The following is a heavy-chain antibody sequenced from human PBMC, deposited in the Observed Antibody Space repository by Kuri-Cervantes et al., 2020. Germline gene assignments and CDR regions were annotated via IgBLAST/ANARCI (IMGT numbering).Heavy chain of an antibody. Sequence: GGSLRLSCAASGFTFDDYAMHWVRQAPGKGLEWVSGISWNSGSIGYADSVKGRFTISRDNSKNTVYLQMNSLRTEDTAVYYCARDNAVEMYSSSWYTFDYWGQGTLVTVSS. CDR3: ARDNAVEMYSSSWYTFDY. CDR2: ISWNSGSI. CDR1: GFTFDDYA. V-gene: IGHV3-9*01. D-gene: IGHD6-13*01. J-gene: IGHJ4*02.